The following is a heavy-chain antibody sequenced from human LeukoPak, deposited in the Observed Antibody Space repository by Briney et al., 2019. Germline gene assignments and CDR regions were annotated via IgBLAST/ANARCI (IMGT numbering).Heavy chain of an antibody. V-gene: IGHV3-7*04. CDR2: IKQDGSEK. CDR3: ARAHSYTFDP. J-gene: IGHJ5*02. CDR1: GFTLNNFW. D-gene: IGHD2-2*02. Sequence: GGSLRLSCAASGFTLNNFWMTWVRQAPGKGLEWVGNIKQDGSEKYYVDSVKGRFTISRDNAKNSLYLQMNSLTAEDTAVYFCARAHSYTFDPWGQGTLVTVSS.